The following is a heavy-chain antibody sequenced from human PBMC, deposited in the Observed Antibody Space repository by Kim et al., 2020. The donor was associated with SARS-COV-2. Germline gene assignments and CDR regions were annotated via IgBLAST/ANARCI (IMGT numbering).Heavy chain of an antibody. CDR3: AIETYYYDSSGYYPQGYFDY. Sequence: SVKVSCKASGGTFSSYAISWVRQAPGQGLEWMGGIIPIFGTANYAQKFQGRVTITADESTSTAYMELSSLRSEDTAVYYCAIETYYYDSSGYYPQGYFDYWGQGTLVTVSS. CDR1: GGTFSSYA. J-gene: IGHJ4*02. V-gene: IGHV1-69*13. CDR2: IIPIFGTA. D-gene: IGHD3-22*01.